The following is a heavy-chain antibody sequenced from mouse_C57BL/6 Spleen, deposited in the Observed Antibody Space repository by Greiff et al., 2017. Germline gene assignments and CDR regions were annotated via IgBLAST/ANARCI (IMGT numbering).Heavy chain of an antibody. CDR1: GFTFSSYA. CDR2: ISDGGSYT. CDR3: ARDRGAYQNAMDY. J-gene: IGHJ4*01. Sequence: VQLKESGGGLVKPGGSLKLSCAASGFTFSSYAMSWVRQTPEKRLEWVATISDGGSYTYYPDNVKGRFTISRDNAKNNLYLQMSHLKSEDTAMYYCARDRGAYQNAMDYWGQGTSVTVSS. D-gene: IGHD2-10*01. V-gene: IGHV5-4*01.